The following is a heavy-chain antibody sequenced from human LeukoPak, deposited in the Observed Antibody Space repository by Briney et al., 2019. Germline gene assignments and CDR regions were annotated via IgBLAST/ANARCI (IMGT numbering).Heavy chain of an antibody. CDR1: GFTFSSYA. D-gene: IGHD3-9*01. CDR2: ISGSGGST. Sequence: GGSLRLSCAASGFTFSSYAMSWVRQAPGRGLEWVSAISGSGGSTYYADSVKGRFTISRDNSKNTLYLQMNSLRAEDTAVSYCAKGERYFDWLADREDAFDIWGQGTMVTVSS. CDR3: AKGERYFDWLADREDAFDI. J-gene: IGHJ3*02. V-gene: IGHV3-23*01.